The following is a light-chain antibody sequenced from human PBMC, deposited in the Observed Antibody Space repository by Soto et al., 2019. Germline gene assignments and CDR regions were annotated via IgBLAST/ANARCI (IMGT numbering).Light chain of an antibody. CDR3: QQSGSSPRT. V-gene: IGKV3-20*01. CDR2: VAS. Sequence: EIVLTQSPGTLSLSPGERATLSCRASQSVSGSYLAWYQQKPGQAPMLLIYVASTRATGIPDRFSGSGSGTDFTLTISTREPVDFAVYYCQQSGSSPRTFGQGTKVEIK. CDR1: QSVSGSY. J-gene: IGKJ1*01.